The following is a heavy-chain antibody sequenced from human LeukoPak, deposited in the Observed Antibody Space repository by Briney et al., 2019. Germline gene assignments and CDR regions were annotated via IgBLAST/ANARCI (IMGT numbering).Heavy chain of an antibody. Sequence: PGGSLRLSCAASGFTFSSHGMNWVRQTPGKGLEWVSYISSGSSARYYADSVKGRFTISRDDARNSLYLQMNSLRAEDTAVYYCARMSGSRLPGYWGQGTLVTVSS. J-gene: IGHJ4*02. D-gene: IGHD3-3*01. CDR2: ISSGSSAR. V-gene: IGHV3-48*01. CDR1: GFTFSSHG. CDR3: ARMSGSRLPGY.